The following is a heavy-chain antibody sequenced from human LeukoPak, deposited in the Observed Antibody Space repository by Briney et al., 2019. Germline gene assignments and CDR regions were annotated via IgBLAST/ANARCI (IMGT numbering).Heavy chain of an antibody. D-gene: IGHD4-17*01. CDR2: ISSSSSYI. CDR3: ATGTYGDYESAFDI. CDR1: GFTFSSYS. V-gene: IGHV3-21*01. Sequence: GGSLRLSCAASGFTFSSYSTNWVRQAPGKGLEWVSSISSSSSYIYYADSVKGRFTISRDNAKNSLYLQMNSLRAEDTAVYYCATGTYGDYESAFDIWGQGTMVTVSS. J-gene: IGHJ3*02.